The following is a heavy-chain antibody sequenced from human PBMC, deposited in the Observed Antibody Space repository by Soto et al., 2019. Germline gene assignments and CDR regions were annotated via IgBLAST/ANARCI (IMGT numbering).Heavy chain of an antibody. CDR3: TREDNNYALSDY. CDR1: GFTFSRRW. CDR2: INSDGSGT. Sequence: GGSLRLSCAASGFTFSRRWMHWVRQAPGKGLVWVSRINSDGSGTSYADSVKGRFTISRDNAKNTLFLQMNSLRAEDTAVYYCTREDNNYALSDYWGQGTLVTVSS. J-gene: IGHJ4*02. D-gene: IGHD4-4*01. V-gene: IGHV3-74*01.